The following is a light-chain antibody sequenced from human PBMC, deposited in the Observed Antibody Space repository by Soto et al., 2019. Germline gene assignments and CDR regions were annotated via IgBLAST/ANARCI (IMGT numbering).Light chain of an antibody. V-gene: IGKV3-15*01. CDR2: GAS. CDR1: ESVSTN. CDR3: QQLNSYPPIT. J-gene: IGKJ5*01. Sequence: EIEMTQSPATLSLAPGERVTLSCRASESVSTNLAWYQQKAGQAPRLLIYGASTRATGIPARFSGSGSGTEFTLTISSLQPEDFATYYCQQLNSYPPITFGQGTRLEIK.